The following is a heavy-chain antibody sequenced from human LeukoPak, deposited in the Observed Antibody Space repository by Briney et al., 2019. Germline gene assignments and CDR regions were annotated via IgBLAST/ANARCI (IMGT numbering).Heavy chain of an antibody. CDR1: GFTFSSYA. CDR3: AREGQGGYDLFDY. D-gene: IGHD5-12*01. Sequence: GRSLRLSCAASGFTFSSYAIHWVRLAPGKGLEWVALISYDGNNKYYADSVKGRFTISRDNSKNTLYLQMNSLRTEDTAVHYCAREGQGGYDLFDYWGQGTLVTVSS. J-gene: IGHJ4*02. CDR2: ISYDGNNK. V-gene: IGHV3-30-3*01.